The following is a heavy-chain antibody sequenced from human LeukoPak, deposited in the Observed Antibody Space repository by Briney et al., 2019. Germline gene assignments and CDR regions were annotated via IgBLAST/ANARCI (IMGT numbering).Heavy chain of an antibody. CDR1: GYTFTSYY. J-gene: IGHJ5*02. V-gene: IGHV1-46*01. Sequence: ASVKVSCKASGYTFTSYYMHWVRQAPGQGLEWMGIINPSGGSTSYAQKFQGRVTMTRDTSTSTVYMELSSLRSEDTAVYYCARDWARDGSYYGPSYNWFDPWGQGTLVTVSS. CDR2: INPSGGST. D-gene: IGHD1-26*01. CDR3: ARDWARDGSYYGPSYNWFDP.